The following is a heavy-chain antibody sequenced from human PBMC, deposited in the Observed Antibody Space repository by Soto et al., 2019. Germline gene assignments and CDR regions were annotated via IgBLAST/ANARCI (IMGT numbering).Heavy chain of an antibody. J-gene: IGHJ4*02. CDR1: GARFTRFR. CDR3: ARQQPLLSRGWYN. Sequence: PGESQKVWSKVSGARFTRFRIGWVRQKPGKGPEWRGSIYPGDSDTRYSPSFQGQVTISADKSITTAYLWGSSLKASDTAIYYCARQQPLLSRGWYNWGQGTLVTVSS. CDR2: IYPGDSDT. D-gene: IGHD6-19*01. V-gene: IGHV5-51*01.